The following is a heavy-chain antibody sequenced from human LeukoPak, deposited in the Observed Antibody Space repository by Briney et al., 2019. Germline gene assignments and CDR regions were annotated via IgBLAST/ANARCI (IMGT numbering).Heavy chain of an antibody. CDR3: ARGRRYSGYDAFGY. CDR1: GYTFTSYD. D-gene: IGHD5-12*01. J-gene: IGHJ4*02. Sequence: ASVKVSCKASGYTFTSYDISWVRQATGQGLEWMGWMNPNSGDTGYAQKFQGRVTMTRNTSITTAYMELSSLRSEDTAVYYCARGRRYSGYDAFGYWGQGTLVSVSS. V-gene: IGHV1-8*01. CDR2: MNPNSGDT.